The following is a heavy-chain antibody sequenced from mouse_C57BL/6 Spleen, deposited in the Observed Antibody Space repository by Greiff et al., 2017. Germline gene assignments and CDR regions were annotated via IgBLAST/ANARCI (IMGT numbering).Heavy chain of an antibody. CDR2: IYPRSGNT. J-gene: IGHJ2*01. V-gene: IGHV1-81*01. CDR3: ARTMTTVVAFDY. D-gene: IGHD1-1*01. Sequence: QVQLQQSGAELARPGASVKLSCKASGYTFTSYGISWVKQRPGQGLEWIGEIYPRSGNTYYNEKFKGKATLTADKSSSTAYMELRSLTSEDSAVXFCARTMTTVVAFDYGGQGTTLTVSS. CDR1: GYTFTSYG.